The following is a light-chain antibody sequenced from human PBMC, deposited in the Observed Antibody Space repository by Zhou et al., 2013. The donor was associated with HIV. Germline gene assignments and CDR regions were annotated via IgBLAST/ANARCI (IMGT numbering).Light chain of an antibody. Sequence: EIVMTQSPATLSVSPGERATLSCRASQSVNSNLAWYQQKAGQTPRLLIYGASTRATGIPARFSGSGSGTEFTLTISNLEPEDFAMYYCQQYGSSPATFGLGTKVDIK. V-gene: IGKV3-15*01. CDR2: GAS. CDR3: QQYGSSPAT. CDR1: QSVNSN. J-gene: IGKJ1*01.